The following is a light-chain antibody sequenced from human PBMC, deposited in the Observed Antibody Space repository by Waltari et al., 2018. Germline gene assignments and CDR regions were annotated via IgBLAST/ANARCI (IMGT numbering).Light chain of an antibody. V-gene: IGLV1-47*01. J-gene: IGLJ3*02. CDR2: RMG. CDR3: ASWDDGLSGRWV. CDR1: YPNVGANV. Sequence: QSVLTQPPSASVTPGQRVTISCSGTYPNVGANVVILYQQFPGAAPKRLIWRMGRRRSGVPDRFSAAKTGASASLAISGLRAEDEDDYYYASWDDGLSGRWVFGGGTKLTVL.